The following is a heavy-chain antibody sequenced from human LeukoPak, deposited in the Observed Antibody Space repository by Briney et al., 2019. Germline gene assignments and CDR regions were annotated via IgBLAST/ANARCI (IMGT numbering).Heavy chain of an antibody. J-gene: IGHJ4*02. CDR3: AKDPSPGYYDSSGYYLHYFDY. V-gene: IGHV3-9*01. Sequence: PGRSLRLPCAASGFTFDDYAMHWVRQAPGKGLEWVSGISWNSGSIGYADSVKGRFTISRDNAKNSLYLQMNSLRAEDTALYYCAKDPSPGYYDSSGYYLHYFDYWGQGTLVTVSS. CDR2: ISWNSGSI. CDR1: GFTFDDYA. D-gene: IGHD3-22*01.